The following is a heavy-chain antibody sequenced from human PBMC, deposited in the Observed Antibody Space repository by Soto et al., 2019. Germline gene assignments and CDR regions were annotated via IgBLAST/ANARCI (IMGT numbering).Heavy chain of an antibody. Sequence: GGSLRLSCAASGFTFSRYAMSWVRQDPAKGLEWFSAITGGGSTIYYADSVKGRSTISRDNAKNSLYLQMNSLRAEDTAVYYCASSLYSSSWYSIGYMDVWGKGTTVTVSS. CDR3: ASSLYSSSWYSIGYMDV. CDR1: GFTFSRYA. CDR2: ITGGGSTI. V-gene: IGHV3-21*04. J-gene: IGHJ6*03. D-gene: IGHD6-13*01.